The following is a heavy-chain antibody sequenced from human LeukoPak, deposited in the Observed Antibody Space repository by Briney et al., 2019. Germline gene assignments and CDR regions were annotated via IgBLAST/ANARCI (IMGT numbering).Heavy chain of an antibody. CDR1: GYTFSSYA. CDR3: ARARSGAVARNYNWFDP. D-gene: IGHD6-19*01. Sequence: ASVKVSCKASGYTFSSYAIHWVRQAPGQGLEWMGWISTYNGNTNYAQNLQGRVTMTTDTSTSTAYMELRSLTSDDTAVYYCARARSGAVARNYNWFDPWGQGTLVTVSS. CDR2: ISTYNGNT. V-gene: IGHV1-18*01. J-gene: IGHJ5*02.